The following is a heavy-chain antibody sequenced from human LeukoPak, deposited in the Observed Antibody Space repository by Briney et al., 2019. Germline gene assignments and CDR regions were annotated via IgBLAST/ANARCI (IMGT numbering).Heavy chain of an antibody. D-gene: IGHD6-13*01. Sequence: PGGSLRLSCAASGFTFSSYAMHWVRQAPGKGLEWVAVISYDGSNKYYADSVKGRFTISRDNSKSTLYLQMNSLRAEDTAVYYCARDEQQLVPLDYWGQGTLVTVSS. V-gene: IGHV3-30-3*01. CDR2: ISYDGSNK. CDR1: GFTFSSYA. J-gene: IGHJ4*02. CDR3: ARDEQQLVPLDY.